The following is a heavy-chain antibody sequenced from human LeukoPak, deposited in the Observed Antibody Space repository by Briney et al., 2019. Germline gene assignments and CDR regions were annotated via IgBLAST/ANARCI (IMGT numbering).Heavy chain of an antibody. CDR2: MNPNSGNT. CDR1: GYTFTSYD. D-gene: IGHD5-18*01. Sequence: GASVKVSCKASGYTFTSYDINWVRQATGQGLEWMGWMNPNSGNTGYAQKFQSRVTMNRNTSLSTAYLKLSSLRSEDTAVYYCARVKVVKYSYGVFDYWGQGTLVTVSS. CDR3: ARVKVVKYSYGVFDY. V-gene: IGHV1-8*01. J-gene: IGHJ4*02.